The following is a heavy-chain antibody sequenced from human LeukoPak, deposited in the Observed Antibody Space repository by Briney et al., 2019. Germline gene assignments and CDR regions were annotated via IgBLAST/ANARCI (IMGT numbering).Heavy chain of an antibody. CDR3: ATSPLKRNAYCSSTSCRFFDY. CDR2: IIPIFGTA. Sequence: SVKVSCKASGGTFSSYAISWVRQAPGQGFEWMGGIIPIFGTANYAQKFQGRVTITADESTSTAYMELSSLRSEDTAVYYCATSPLKRNAYCSSTSCRFFDYWGQGTLVTVSS. CDR1: GGTFSSYA. V-gene: IGHV1-69*01. J-gene: IGHJ4*02. D-gene: IGHD2-2*01.